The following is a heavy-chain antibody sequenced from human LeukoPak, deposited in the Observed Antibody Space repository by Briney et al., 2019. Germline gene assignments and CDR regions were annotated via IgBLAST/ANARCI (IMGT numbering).Heavy chain of an antibody. V-gene: IGHV1-24*01. Sequence: ASVKVSCKVSGYTLTELSMHWVRQAPGKGLERMGGFDPEDGETIYAQKFQGRVTMTEDTSTDTAYMELSSLRSEDTAVYYCATPVWIVGSPEAFDIWGQGTMVTVSS. CDR3: ATPVWIVGSPEAFDI. CDR1: GYTLTELS. J-gene: IGHJ3*02. CDR2: FDPEDGET. D-gene: IGHD1-26*01.